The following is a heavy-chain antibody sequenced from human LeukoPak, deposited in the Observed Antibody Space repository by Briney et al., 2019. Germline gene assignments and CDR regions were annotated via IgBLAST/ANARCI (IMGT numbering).Heavy chain of an antibody. J-gene: IGHJ4*02. V-gene: IGHV4-34*01. D-gene: IGHD3/OR15-3a*01. CDR2: INHSGST. CDR1: GFTFSSYA. CDR3: ARQTGSGLFTLP. Sequence: GSLRLSCAASGFTFSSYAMSWVRQAPGKGLEWIGEINHSGSTNYNPSLKSRVTISIDTSKNQISLRLTSVTATDTAMYYCARQTGSGLFTLPGGQGTLVTVSS.